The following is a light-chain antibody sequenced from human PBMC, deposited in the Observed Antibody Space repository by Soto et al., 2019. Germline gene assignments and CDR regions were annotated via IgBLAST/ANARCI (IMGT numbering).Light chain of an antibody. Sequence: DIVMTQSPDSLAVSLGERATINCTSSQMVLYSSNNNDYLAWYQQKPGQPPPLLIYWSSTRESGVPDRFTCSGSGTDFTLTITSLQAEDVVVYYCHQYYTTPIPFGQGTRLEIK. CDR3: HQYYTTPIP. CDR2: WSS. J-gene: IGKJ5*01. CDR1: QMVLYSSNNNDY. V-gene: IGKV4-1*01.